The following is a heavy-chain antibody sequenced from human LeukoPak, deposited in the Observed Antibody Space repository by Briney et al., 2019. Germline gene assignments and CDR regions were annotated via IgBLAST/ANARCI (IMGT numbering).Heavy chain of an antibody. D-gene: IGHD3/OR15-3a*01. CDR2: MSYDGSNK. J-gene: IGHJ4*02. CDR3: ARDRTAASWSGSFDY. CDR1: GFTFSNYG. Sequence: GGSLRLSCAASGFTFSNYGMHWVRQAPGKGLEWVAVMSYDGSNKYYADSVKGRFTISRDNSKDTLYLQMSSLRTEDTAVYYCARDRTAASWSGSFDYWGQGTLVTVSS. V-gene: IGHV3-30-3*01.